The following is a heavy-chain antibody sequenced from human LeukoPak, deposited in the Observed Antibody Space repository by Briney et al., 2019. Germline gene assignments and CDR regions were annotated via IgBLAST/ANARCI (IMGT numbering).Heavy chain of an antibody. D-gene: IGHD5-12*01. Sequence: SQTLSLTCTVSGGSISSGGYYWSWIRQYPGKGLEWIGHIYYTGSTSYSPSLKSRVTMSVATSKNQFSLELSSVTAADTAVYYCARGVAFWGQGTLVTVSS. CDR3: ARGVAF. CDR1: GGSISSGGYY. J-gene: IGHJ4*02. V-gene: IGHV4-31*03. CDR2: IYYTGST.